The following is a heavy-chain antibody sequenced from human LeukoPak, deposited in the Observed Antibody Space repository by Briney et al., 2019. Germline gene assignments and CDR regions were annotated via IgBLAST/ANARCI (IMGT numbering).Heavy chain of an antibody. V-gene: IGHV3-30*02. CDR1: GFTFSSYG. Sequence: GGSLRLSCAASGFTFSSYGMHWVRQAPGKGLEWVAFIRYDGSNKYYADSVKGRFTISRDNSKNTLYLQMNSLRAEDTAVYYCARTPYCSSTSCSYFDYWGQGTLVTVSS. J-gene: IGHJ4*02. D-gene: IGHD2-2*01. CDR3: ARTPYCSSTSCSYFDY. CDR2: IRYDGSNK.